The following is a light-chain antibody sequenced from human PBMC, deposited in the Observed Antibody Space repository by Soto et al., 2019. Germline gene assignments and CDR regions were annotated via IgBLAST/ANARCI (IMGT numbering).Light chain of an antibody. CDR1: SSDVGSYNL. CDR2: AGT. V-gene: IGLV2-23*01. CDR3: CSYAVNTWV. J-gene: IGLJ3*02. Sequence: QSVLTQPASVSGSPGQSITISCTGTSSDVGSYNLVSWYQQHPGKAPKLMIYAGTKRPSGVSNRFSGSKSGNTASLTISGLQAEDEAAYYCCSYAVNTWVFGGGTKLTVL.